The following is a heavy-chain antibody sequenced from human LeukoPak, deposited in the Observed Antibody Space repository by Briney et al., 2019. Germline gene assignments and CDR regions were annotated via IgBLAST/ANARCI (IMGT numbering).Heavy chain of an antibody. D-gene: IGHD3-9*01. CDR2: ISSNGGST. CDR3: ARGCPPTVGDILTGFDY. Sequence: GGSLRLSCAASGFTFSSYAMHWVRQAPGKGLEYVSAISSNGGSTYYANSVKGRFTISRDNSKNTLYLQMGSLRAEDMAVYYCARGCPPTVGDILTGFDYWGQGTLVTVSS. V-gene: IGHV3-64*01. J-gene: IGHJ4*02. CDR1: GFTFSSYA.